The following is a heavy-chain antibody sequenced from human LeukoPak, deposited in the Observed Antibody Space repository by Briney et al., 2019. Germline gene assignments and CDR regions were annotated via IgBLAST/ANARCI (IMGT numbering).Heavy chain of an antibody. D-gene: IGHD5-24*01. Sequence: SETLSLTCTVSGGSISSYYWSWIRQPPGKGLEWIGYIYYSGSTNYNPSLKSRVTISVDTSKNQFSLKLSSVTAADTAVYYCARLDGYNYWVDYWGQGTLVTVSS. CDR3: ARLDGYNYWVDY. V-gene: IGHV4-59*08. J-gene: IGHJ4*02. CDR1: GGSISSYY. CDR2: IYYSGST.